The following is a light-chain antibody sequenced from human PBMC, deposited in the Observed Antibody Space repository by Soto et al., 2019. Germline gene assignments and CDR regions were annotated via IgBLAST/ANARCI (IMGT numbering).Light chain of an antibody. J-gene: IGKJ1*01. CDR3: QQYNNWPPWT. CDR2: GAS. Sequence: EIVMTQSPATLSVSPGERATLSCRASQSVSSNLAWYQQKPGQAPRLLIYGASTRAPGVPARFSGSGSGTEFTPTISSLQSEDFAVYYCQQYNNWPPWTFGQGTKVEIK. CDR1: QSVSSN. V-gene: IGKV3-15*01.